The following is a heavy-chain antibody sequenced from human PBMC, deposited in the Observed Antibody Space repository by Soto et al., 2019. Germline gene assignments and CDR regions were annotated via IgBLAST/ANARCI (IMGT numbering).Heavy chain of an antibody. CDR1: GFILSDVW. V-gene: IGHV3-15*01. CDR3: TTDPHSTGTKY. Sequence: GGSLRLSCAASGFILSDVWMSWVRQAPGAGLEWVGRIKGKTEGGTTDYAAPVKGRFTISRDASKKTLYLQMNSLKTEDTAVYYCTTDPHSTGTKYWGQGTLVTVSS. J-gene: IGHJ4*02. CDR2: IKGKTEGGTT. D-gene: IGHD1-1*01.